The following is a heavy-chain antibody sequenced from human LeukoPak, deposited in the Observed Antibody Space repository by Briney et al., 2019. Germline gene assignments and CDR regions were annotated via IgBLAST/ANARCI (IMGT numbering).Heavy chain of an antibody. Sequence: GESLKISCKGSGYTFTTYWIGWVRQMPGKGLEWMGIIYPGDSESKYSPSFQGQVTISVDKSITTAYLQWSSLKASDTAMYYCARPGGAATEFFDYWGQGTLVTVSS. CDR1: GYTFTTYW. V-gene: IGHV5-51*01. CDR2: IYPGDSES. CDR3: ARPGGAATEFFDY. D-gene: IGHD6-13*01. J-gene: IGHJ4*02.